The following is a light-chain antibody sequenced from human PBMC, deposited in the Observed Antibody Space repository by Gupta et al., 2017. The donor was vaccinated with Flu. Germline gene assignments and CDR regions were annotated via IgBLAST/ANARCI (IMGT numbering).Light chain of an antibody. CDR3: QQYGSSPAFS. Sequence: LSLSPGERATLACRASQTVAGSFLAWYQQQPGQAPRLLIYGASTRAAGIPDRFSGSVSGTDFTLTISRLEPEDFAVYYCQQYGSSPAFSFGQGTKLE. CDR2: GAS. V-gene: IGKV3-20*01. J-gene: IGKJ2*01. CDR1: QTVAGSF.